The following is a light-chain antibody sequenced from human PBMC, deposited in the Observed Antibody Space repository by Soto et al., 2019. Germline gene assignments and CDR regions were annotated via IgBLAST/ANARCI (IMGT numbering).Light chain of an antibody. CDR2: ANS. CDR3: QSYDSSLSGSV. Sequence: QTVVTQPPSVSGAPGQRVTISCTGSSSNIGAGYDVHWYQHLPGTAPKLLIYANSNRPSGVPDRFSGSKSGTSASLAITGLQAEDEADYYCQSYDSSLSGSVFGGGTKLTVL. J-gene: IGLJ2*01. CDR1: SSNIGAGYD. V-gene: IGLV1-40*01.